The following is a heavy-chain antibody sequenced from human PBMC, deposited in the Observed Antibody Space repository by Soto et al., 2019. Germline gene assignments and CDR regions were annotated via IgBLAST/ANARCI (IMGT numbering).Heavy chain of an antibody. CDR3: ARAYTVTQYYCDY. Sequence: QVQLQESGPGLVKPSQTLSLTCTVSGGSISSGGYSWSWIRQHPGKGLEWIGYIYYSGSTYYNPSLKSRVTISVDTSKNQFSLKLSSVTAADTAVYYCARAYTVTQYYCDYWGQGTLVTVSS. CDR2: IYYSGST. J-gene: IGHJ4*02. D-gene: IGHD4-4*01. V-gene: IGHV4-31*03. CDR1: GGSISSGGYS.